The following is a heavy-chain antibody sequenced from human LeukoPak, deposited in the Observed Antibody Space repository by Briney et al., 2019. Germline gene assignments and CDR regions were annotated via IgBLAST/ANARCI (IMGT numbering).Heavy chain of an antibody. D-gene: IGHD2-2*01. Sequence: GASVKVSCKASGYTFTTYGISWVRQAPGQGLEWMGWISTYNGNTNYAQKLQGRVTMTTDTSTSTAYMELRSLRSDDTAVYYCAREDRPEGVVPATRNYFYYGMDVWGQGTTVTVSS. J-gene: IGHJ6*02. CDR2: ISTYNGNT. CDR1: GYTFTTYG. CDR3: AREDRPEGVVPATRNYFYYGMDV. V-gene: IGHV1-18*01.